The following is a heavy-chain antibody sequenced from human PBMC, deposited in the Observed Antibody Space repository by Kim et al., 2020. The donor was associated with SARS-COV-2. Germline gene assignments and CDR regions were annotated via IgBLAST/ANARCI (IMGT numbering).Heavy chain of an antibody. CDR1: GFTFSSYA. Sequence: GGSLRLSCAASGFTFSSYAMNWVRQAPGKGLEWVSTIRSSDGSTYYADSVKGRFTISRDNSKNTLYLQMSSLRAEDTALYYCANRWSLYYWGQGTLVTVSS. CDR3: ANRWSLYY. D-gene: IGHD2-21*02. CDR2: IRSSDGST. V-gene: IGHV3-23*01. J-gene: IGHJ4*02.